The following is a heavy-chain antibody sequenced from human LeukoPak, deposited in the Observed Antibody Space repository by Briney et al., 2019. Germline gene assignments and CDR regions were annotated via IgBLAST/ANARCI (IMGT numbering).Heavy chain of an antibody. CDR3: AKDISGGDCPDY. D-gene: IGHD2-21*02. CDR1: GFTFSSYG. CDR2: ISGSGGST. Sequence: GGSLRLSCAASGFTFSSYGMHWVRQAPGKGLEWVSAISGSGGSTYYADSVKGRFTISRDNSKNTLYLQMNSLRAEDTAVYYCAKDISGGDCPDYWGQGTLVTVSS. V-gene: IGHV3-23*01. J-gene: IGHJ4*02.